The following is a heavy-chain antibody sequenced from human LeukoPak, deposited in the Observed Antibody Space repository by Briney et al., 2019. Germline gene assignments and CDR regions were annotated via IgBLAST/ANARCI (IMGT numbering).Heavy chain of an antibody. V-gene: IGHV3-30*04. CDR3: ARESYGYHRPFDY. D-gene: IGHD5-18*01. CDR2: ISYDGSNK. J-gene: IGHJ4*02. CDR1: GFTFSSYA. Sequence: PGGALRLSCAASGFTFSSYAMHWVRQAPGKGLGWVAVISYDGSNKYYADSVKGRFTISRDNSKNTLYLQMNSLRDEDTAVYYCARESYGYHRPFDYWGQGTLVTVSS.